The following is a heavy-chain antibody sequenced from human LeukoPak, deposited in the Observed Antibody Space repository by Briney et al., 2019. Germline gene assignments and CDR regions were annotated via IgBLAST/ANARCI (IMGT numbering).Heavy chain of an antibody. J-gene: IGHJ4*02. D-gene: IGHD7-27*01. CDR3: ARIGNWGSVY. V-gene: IGHV4-4*09. CDR1: GGSTSSYY. CDR2: IYTSGST. Sequence: PSETLSLTCTVSGGSTSSYYWSWIRQPPGKGLEWIGYIYTSGSTNYNPSLKSRVTISVDTSKNQFSLKLSSVTAADTAVYYCARIGNWGSVYWGQGILVTVYS.